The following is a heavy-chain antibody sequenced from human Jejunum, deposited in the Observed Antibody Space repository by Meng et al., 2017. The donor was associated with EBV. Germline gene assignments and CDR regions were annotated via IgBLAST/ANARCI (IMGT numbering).Heavy chain of an antibody. CDR3: AKLTRA. CDR2: ITDSGGST. Sequence: EVQRVESGGGLVQPGGSLGLSCAASGFTFNSNTMSWVRQAPGKGLEWVSAITDSGGSTYYTDSVKGRFTISRDNSKNTLYLQMKSLRAEDTAVYYCAKLTRAWGQGTLVTVSS. J-gene: IGHJ5*02. V-gene: IGHV3-23*04. CDR1: GFTFNSNT.